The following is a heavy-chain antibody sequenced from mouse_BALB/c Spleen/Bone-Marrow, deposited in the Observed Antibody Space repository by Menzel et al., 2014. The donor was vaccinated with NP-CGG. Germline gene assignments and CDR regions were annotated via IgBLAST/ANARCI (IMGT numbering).Heavy chain of an antibody. J-gene: IGHJ4*01. D-gene: IGHD2-4*01. V-gene: IGHV1-82*01. CDR2: IYPGDEDI. CDR3: ARKGGLDYAMDY. CDR1: GYAFSTSW. Sequence: QVQLQQSGPELVKPGASVKISCKAFGYAFSTSWMNWVKQRPGQGLEWIGRIYPGDEDINYNGKFKGKATLTVDKFSSTAYMQLSSLPSADSAVYFCARKGGLDYAMDYWGQGTSVTVSS.